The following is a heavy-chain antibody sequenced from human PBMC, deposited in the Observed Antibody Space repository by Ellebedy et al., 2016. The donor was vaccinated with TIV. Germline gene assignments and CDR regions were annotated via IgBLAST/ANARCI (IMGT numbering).Heavy chain of an antibody. CDR2: IKSKTDGGTT. D-gene: IGHD5-12*01. CDR1: GFTFSNAW. Sequence: GGSLRLSXAASGFTFSNAWMSWVRQAPGKGLEWVGRIKSKTDGGTTDYAAPVKGRFTISRDDSKNTLYLQMNSLKTEDTAVYYCTTDIVATEAETGNFDYWGQGTLVTVSS. J-gene: IGHJ4*02. V-gene: IGHV3-15*01. CDR3: TTDIVATEAETGNFDY.